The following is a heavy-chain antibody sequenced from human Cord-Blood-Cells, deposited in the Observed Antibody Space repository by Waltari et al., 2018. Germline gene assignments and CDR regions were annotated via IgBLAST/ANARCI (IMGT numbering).Heavy chain of an antibody. V-gene: IGHV1-3*01. J-gene: IGHJ4*02. Sequence: QVQLVQSGAEVKKPGASVKVSCKASGYTFTSYAMHWVRQAPGQRLEWMGWINAGNGNTKYSQEFQGRVTITRDTSASTAYMELSSLRSEDTAVYYCARGKVISGSYYFDYWGQGTLVTVSS. CDR1: GYTFTSYA. D-gene: IGHD1-26*01. CDR2: INAGNGNT. CDR3: ARGKVISGSYYFDY.